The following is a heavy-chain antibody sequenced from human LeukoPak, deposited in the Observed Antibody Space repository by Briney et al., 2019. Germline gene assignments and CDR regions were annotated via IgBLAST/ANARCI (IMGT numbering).Heavy chain of an antibody. Sequence: SETLSLTCTVSGGSVSSSIYYWGWIRQPPGKGLEWIGSIYYSGSTYYNPSLESRVTISVDTSKNQFSLKLSSVTAADTAVYYCARRCSSISCTTKAAFDIWGQGTMVTVSS. CDR3: ARRCSSISCTTKAAFDI. J-gene: IGHJ3*02. CDR2: IYYSGST. CDR1: GGSVSSSIYY. D-gene: IGHD2-2*01. V-gene: IGHV4-39*01.